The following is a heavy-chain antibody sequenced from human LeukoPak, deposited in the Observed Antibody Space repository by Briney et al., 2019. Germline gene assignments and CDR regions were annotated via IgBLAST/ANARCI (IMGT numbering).Heavy chain of an antibody. V-gene: IGHV4-39*07. Sequence: SETLSLTCTVSGGSISSSFNYWAWIRQPPGKGLEWIGSIYESGSTNYNPSLKSRVTISVDKSKNQFSLKLSSVTAADTAVYYCASATFWGQGTLVTVSS. CDR2: IYESGST. CDR3: ASATF. D-gene: IGHD2-15*01. CDR1: GGSISSSFNY. J-gene: IGHJ4*02.